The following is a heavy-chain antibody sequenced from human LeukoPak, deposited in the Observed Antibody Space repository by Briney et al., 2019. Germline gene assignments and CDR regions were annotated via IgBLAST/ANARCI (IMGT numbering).Heavy chain of an antibody. CDR2: FDPEDGET. Sequence: ASVKVSCKVSGYTLTELSMHWVRQAPGKGLEWRGGFDPEDGETIYAQKFQGRVTMTEDTSTDTAYMELSSLRSEDTAVYHCATLPKGLSGYMNTLDYWDQGTLVTVSS. D-gene: IGHD3-22*01. CDR1: GYTLTELS. J-gene: IGHJ4*02. V-gene: IGHV1-24*01. CDR3: ATLPKGLSGYMNTLDY.